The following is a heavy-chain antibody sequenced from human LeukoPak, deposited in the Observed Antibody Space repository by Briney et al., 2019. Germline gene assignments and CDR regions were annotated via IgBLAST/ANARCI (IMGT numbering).Heavy chain of an antibody. CDR3: ARVVPAAISGNKQRPAAFDI. Sequence: PSETLSLTCTVSGGSISSSSYYWGWIRQPPGKGLEWIGSIYYSGSTYYNPSLKSRVTISVDTSKNQFSLKLSSVTAADTAVYYCARVVPAAISGNKQRPAAFDIWGQGTMVTVSS. D-gene: IGHD2-2*01. CDR1: GGSISSSSYY. CDR2: IYYSGST. J-gene: IGHJ3*02. V-gene: IGHV4-39*01.